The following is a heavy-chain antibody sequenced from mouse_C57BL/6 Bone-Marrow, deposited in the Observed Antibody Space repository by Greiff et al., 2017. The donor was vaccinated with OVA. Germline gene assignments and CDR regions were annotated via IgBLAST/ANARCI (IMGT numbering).Heavy chain of an antibody. V-gene: IGHV1-80*01. D-gene: IGHD1-1*01. Sequence: VQLQQSGAELVKPGASVKISCKASGYAFSSYWLNWVKQRPGKGLEWIGQIYPGDGDTNYNGKFKGKATLTADKSSSTAYMQLSSLTSEDSAVYFCARRGYGSPYCYFDVWGTGTTVTVSS. CDR3: ARRGYGSPYCYFDV. CDR1: GYAFSSYW. CDR2: IYPGDGDT. J-gene: IGHJ1*03.